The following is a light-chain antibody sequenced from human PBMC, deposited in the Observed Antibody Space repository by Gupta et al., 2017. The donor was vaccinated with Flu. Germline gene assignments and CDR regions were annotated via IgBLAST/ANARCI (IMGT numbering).Light chain of an antibody. V-gene: IGKV1-5*03. CDR2: KAS. Sequence: DIQMTQSPSTLAASVGDRVTITCRASQSISSWLAWYQQKPGKAPKLLFYKASSLESGVPSRFSGSGSGTEFTLTISSLQPDDFPTYYCQQYNNYSWTFGQGTKVEIK. CDR3: QQYNNYSWT. J-gene: IGKJ1*01. CDR1: QSISSW.